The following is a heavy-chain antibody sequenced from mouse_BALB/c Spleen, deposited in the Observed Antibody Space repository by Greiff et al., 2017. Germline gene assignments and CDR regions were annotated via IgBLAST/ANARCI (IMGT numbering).Heavy chain of an antibody. CDR1: GFTFSNYW. CDR3: ARDANYYGSSPWYFDV. Sequence: DVQLQESGGGLVQPGGSMKLSCVASGFTFSNYWMNWVRQSPEKGLEWVAEIRLKSNNYATHYAESVKGRFTISRDDSKSSVYLQMNNLRAEDTGIYYCARDANYYGSSPWYFDVWGAGTTVTVSS. V-gene: IGHV6-6*02. J-gene: IGHJ1*01. CDR2: IRLKSNNYAT. D-gene: IGHD1-1*01.